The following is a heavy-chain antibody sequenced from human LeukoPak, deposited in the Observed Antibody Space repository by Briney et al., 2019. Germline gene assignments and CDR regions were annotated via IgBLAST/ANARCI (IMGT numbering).Heavy chain of an antibody. Sequence: SETLSLTCAVSGGSISSCGYSWSWIRQPPGKGLEWIGYIYHSGSTYYNPSLKSRVTISVDRSKNQFSLKLSSVTAADTAVYYCARQDPKYAFDIWGQGTMVTVSS. J-gene: IGHJ3*02. CDR3: ARQDPKYAFDI. CDR1: GGSISSCGYS. V-gene: IGHV4-30-2*01. CDR2: IYHSGST.